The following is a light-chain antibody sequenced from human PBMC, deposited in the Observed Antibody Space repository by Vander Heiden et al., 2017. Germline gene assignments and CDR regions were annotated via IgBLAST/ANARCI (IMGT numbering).Light chain of an antibody. J-gene: IGLJ2*01. CDR2: DVS. CDR3: CSYADIYSIL. CDR1: SSDFGITKV. V-gene: IGLV2-11*01. Sequence: QSALTQPRSVSGSPGQSVTISCTGTSSDFGITKVVTWYQQHPGKAPKLMIYDVSERPSGVPDRFSGSKSGKTASLTISGLQAEDEADYYCCSYADIYSILFAGGTKLTVL.